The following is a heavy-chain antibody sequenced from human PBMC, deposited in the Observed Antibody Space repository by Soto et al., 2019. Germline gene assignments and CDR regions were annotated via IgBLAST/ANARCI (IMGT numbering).Heavy chain of an antibody. J-gene: IGHJ4*02. CDR1: GFTFDDYT. V-gene: IGHV3-43*01. D-gene: IGHD6-13*01. CDR3: ANDPEYSSSWYFDY. CDR2: ISWDGGST. Sequence: EVQLVESGGVVVQPGGSLRLSCAASGFTFDDYTMHWVRQAPGEGLEWVSLISWDGGSTYYADSVKGRFTISRDNSKNSLYLQMNSLRTEDTALYYCANDPEYSSSWYFDYWGQGTLVTVSS.